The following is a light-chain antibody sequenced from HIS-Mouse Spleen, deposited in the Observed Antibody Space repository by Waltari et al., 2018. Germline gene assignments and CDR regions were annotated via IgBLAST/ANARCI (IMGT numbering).Light chain of an antibody. V-gene: IGLV3-10*01. CDR3: YSTDSSGNHRV. CDR2: EDS. Sequence: SYELTQPPSVSVSPGQTARITCSGDALPKKYAYWYQQNSGQAPALVIYEDSKRTAGIPDRVSGSSSGTMATLTISGAQVEDEADYYCYSTDSSGNHRVFGGGTKLTVL. CDR1: ALPKKY. J-gene: IGLJ2*01.